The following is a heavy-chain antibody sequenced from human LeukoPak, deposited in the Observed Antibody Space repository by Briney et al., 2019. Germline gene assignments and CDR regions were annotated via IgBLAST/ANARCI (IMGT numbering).Heavy chain of an antibody. D-gene: IGHD3-10*01. V-gene: IGHV1-2*02. Sequence: ASVKVSCKASGYTFTGYYMHWVRQAPGQGLEWMGWINPNSGGTNYAQKFQGRVTMTRDTSISTAYMELSRLRSDDTAVYYCARVSYGSGSYSLLFDYWGQGTLVTDSS. J-gene: IGHJ4*02. CDR2: INPNSGGT. CDR3: ARVSYGSGSYSLLFDY. CDR1: GYTFTGYY.